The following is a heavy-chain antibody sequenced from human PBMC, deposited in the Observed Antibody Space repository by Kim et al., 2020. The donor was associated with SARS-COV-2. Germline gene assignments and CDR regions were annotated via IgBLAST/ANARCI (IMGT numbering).Heavy chain of an antibody. V-gene: IGHV1-18*01. J-gene: IGHJ6*02. CDR2: ISAHNGDT. CDR3: ARVVYYYYCMDV. Sequence: ASVKVSCKASGYSFISYGISWVRQAHGQGLEWMGWISAHNGDTNYAQNFQGRVTMTTDTSTSTVYMEVRSLRSDDTAVYYCARVVYYYYCMDVWGQGTPV. D-gene: IGHD3-16*02. CDR1: GYSFISYG.